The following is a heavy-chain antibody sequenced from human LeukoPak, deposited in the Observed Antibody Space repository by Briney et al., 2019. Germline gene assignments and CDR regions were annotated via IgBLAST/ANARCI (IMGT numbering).Heavy chain of an antibody. Sequence: GGSLRLSCAASGLTFSSHWMHWVRQAPGKGLEWVSAISGSGDITYYADSVKGRFTISRDNSKNTLYLQMNSLRAEDTAVYYCAKDPYYDSSGYSDYWGQGTLVTVSS. CDR3: AKDPYYDSSGYSDY. CDR2: ISGSGDIT. D-gene: IGHD3-22*01. CDR1: GLTFSSHW. V-gene: IGHV3-23*01. J-gene: IGHJ4*02.